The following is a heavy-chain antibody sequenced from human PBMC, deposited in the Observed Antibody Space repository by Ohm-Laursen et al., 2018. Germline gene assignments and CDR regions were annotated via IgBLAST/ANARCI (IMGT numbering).Heavy chain of an antibody. CDR3: AKDVDSSGYFDY. CDR1: GFTFSSYG. CDR2: ISYDGSNK. J-gene: IGHJ4*02. D-gene: IGHD3-22*01. V-gene: IGHV3-30*18. Sequence: SLRLSCAASGFTFSSYGMHWVRQAPGKGLEWVAVISYDGSNKYYADSVKGRFTISRDNSKNTPYLQMNSLRAEDTAVYYCAKDVDSSGYFDYWGQGTLVTVSS.